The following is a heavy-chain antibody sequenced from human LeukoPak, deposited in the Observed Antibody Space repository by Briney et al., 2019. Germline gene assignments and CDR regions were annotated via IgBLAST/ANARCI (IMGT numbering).Heavy chain of an antibody. CDR3: TRELVGATGTFDY. CDR1: GGSVSSGSYY. V-gene: IGHV4-61*01. D-gene: IGHD1-26*01. CDR2: IYYSGST. J-gene: IGHJ4*02. Sequence: SETLSLTCTVSGGSVSSGSYYWSWIRQPPGKGLEWIGYIYYSGSTNYNPSLKSRVTISVDTSKNQFSLKLSSVTAADTAVYYCTRELVGATGTFDYWGQGTLVTVSS.